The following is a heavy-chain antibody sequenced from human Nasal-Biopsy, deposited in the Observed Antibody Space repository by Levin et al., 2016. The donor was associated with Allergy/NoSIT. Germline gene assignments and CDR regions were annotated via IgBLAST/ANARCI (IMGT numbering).Heavy chain of an antibody. CDR1: GFIFSHYG. J-gene: IGHJ6*02. CDR3: ARGDYIGNDYYGMDV. D-gene: IGHD4-11*01. CDR2: IWYGGSSK. V-gene: IGHV3-33*01. Sequence: GESLKISCAASGFIFSHYGIHWVRQAPGKGLEWVGVIWYGGSSKFYAESVKGRFSISRDKFNNTASLQMNSLRVEDTAVYYCARGDYIGNDYYGMDVWGRGTTVTVSS.